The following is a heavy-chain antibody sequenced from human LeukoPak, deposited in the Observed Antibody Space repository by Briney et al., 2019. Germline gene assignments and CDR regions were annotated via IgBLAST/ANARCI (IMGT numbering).Heavy chain of an antibody. CDR2: IKQDGSEK. CDR3: ARDWWGLGDRNSASRYRLT. J-gene: IGHJ4*02. CDR1: GFTFSSFW. D-gene: IGHD2-2*01. V-gene: IGHV3-7*01. Sequence: PGGSLRLSCAASGFTFSSFWMSWVRQAPGKGLEWVAIIKQDGSEKYYLDSVKGRFTISRDNARNSLFLQMSSLRADDTAIYYCARDWWGLGDRNSASRYRLTWGQGILVAVSS.